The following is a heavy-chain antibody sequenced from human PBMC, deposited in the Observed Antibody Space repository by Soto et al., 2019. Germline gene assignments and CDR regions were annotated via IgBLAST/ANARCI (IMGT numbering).Heavy chain of an antibody. CDR3: ARHVGVPGTRGFDY. Sequence: QVQLQESGPGLVKPSETLSLTCAVSVASITDNNWWSWVRQSPGKGLEWIGEVVHWGTSNYNPSLGSRVTVSMDRSKNQVSLTLISVTAADSAVYYCARHVGVPGTRGFDYWGQGILVTVSS. J-gene: IGHJ4*02. CDR2: VVHWGTS. CDR1: VASITDNNW. V-gene: IGHV4-4*02. D-gene: IGHD6-19*01.